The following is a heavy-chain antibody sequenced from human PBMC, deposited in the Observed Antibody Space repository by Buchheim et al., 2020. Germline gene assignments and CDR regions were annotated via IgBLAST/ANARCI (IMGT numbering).Heavy chain of an antibody. D-gene: IGHD3-10*01. CDR3: ARDPFSVSPGFHASGTYLRDDY. CDR1: GFSFSSYW. CDR2: IKEDGSER. Sequence: QLMESGGGLVQPGESLRLSCAASGFSFSSYWMIWVRQAPGKGLAWVANIKEDGSERYYVDSVKGRFTISRDNAKNSLYLQMNSLRAEDTAVYYCARDPFSVSPGFHASGTYLRDDYWGQGTL. J-gene: IGHJ4*02. V-gene: IGHV3-7*04.